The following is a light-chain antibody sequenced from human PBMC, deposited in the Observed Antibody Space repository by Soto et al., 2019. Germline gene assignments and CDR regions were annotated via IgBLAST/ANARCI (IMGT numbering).Light chain of an antibody. V-gene: IGKV1-5*03. CDR2: KAS. J-gene: IGKJ2*02. CDR3: QQYNSSPWT. CDR1: QSISTW. Sequence: DIQLTQSPSTLSASVGDRVTITCRASQSISTWLAWYQQKPGKAPKLLIYKASSLESGVPSRFSGSGSGTEFTLTITSLQPDEFATFHCQQYNSSPWTFGQGTKLEIK.